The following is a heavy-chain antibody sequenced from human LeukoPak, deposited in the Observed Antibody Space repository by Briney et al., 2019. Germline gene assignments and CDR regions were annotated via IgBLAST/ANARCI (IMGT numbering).Heavy chain of an antibody. Sequence: SETLSLTCTVSYGLISGYYWSWIRQSPGKGLEWIGYIYYTGSTNYNPSFKSRVTISLDMSNNQFSLKLSSVTAADTALYYCARHFTYHYDTSGYPRDAFDIWGQGTVVTVSS. CDR1: YGLISGYY. CDR3: ARHFTYHYDTSGYPRDAFDI. J-gene: IGHJ3*02. CDR2: IYYTGST. V-gene: IGHV4-59*08. D-gene: IGHD3-22*01.